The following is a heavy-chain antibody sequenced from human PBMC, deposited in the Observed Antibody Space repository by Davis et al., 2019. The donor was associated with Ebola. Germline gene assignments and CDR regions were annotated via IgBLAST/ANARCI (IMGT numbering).Heavy chain of an antibody. D-gene: IGHD4-17*01. CDR3: ARLSTVSEH. CDR2: IYYSGST. CDR1: GGSISSSSYY. V-gene: IGHV4-39*01. J-gene: IGHJ1*01. Sequence: PGGSLRLSCTVSGGSISSSSYYWGWFRQPPGKGLEWIGSIYYSGSTYYNPSLKSRVTISVDTSKDQFSLKQSSVTAADTAVYYCARLSTVSEHWGQGTLVTVSS.